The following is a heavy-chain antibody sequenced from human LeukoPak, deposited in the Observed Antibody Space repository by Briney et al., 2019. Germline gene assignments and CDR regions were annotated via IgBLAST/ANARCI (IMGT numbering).Heavy chain of an antibody. V-gene: IGHV3-30*04. D-gene: IGHD6-19*01. CDR3: ARDILKIAVAGRYYYYGMDV. J-gene: IGHJ6*02. Sequence: GRSLRLSCAASGFTFSSYAMHWVRQAPGKGLEWVAVISYDGSNKYYADSVKGRFTISRDNSKNTLYLQMNSLRAEDTAVYYCARDILKIAVAGRYYYYGMDVWGQGTTVTVSS. CDR2: ISYDGSNK. CDR1: GFTFSSYA.